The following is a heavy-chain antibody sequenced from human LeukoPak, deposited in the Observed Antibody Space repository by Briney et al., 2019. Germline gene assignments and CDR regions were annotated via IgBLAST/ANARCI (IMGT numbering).Heavy chain of an antibody. D-gene: IGHD2-2*01. V-gene: IGHV3-7*01. CDR1: GFTFSSYW. CDR2: IKQDGSEK. Sequence: PGGSLRLSCAASGFTFSSYWMCWVRQAPGKGLEWVANIKQDGSEKYYVDSVKGRFTISRDNAKNSLYLQMNSLRAEDTAVYYCASATVVPAAIPPSYYYYYGMDVWGQGTTVTVSS. J-gene: IGHJ6*02. CDR3: ASATVVPAAIPPSYYYYYGMDV.